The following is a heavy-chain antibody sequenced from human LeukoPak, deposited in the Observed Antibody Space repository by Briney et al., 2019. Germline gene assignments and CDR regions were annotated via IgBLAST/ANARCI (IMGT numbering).Heavy chain of an antibody. D-gene: IGHD3-10*01. CDR3: ARGGMVRGGNKEADY. Sequence: GASVKVSCKASGYTFTSYAMHWVRQAPGQRLEWMGWINAGNGNTKYSQKFQGRVTITRDTSASTAYMELSSLRSEDTAVYYCARGGMVRGGNKEADYWGQGTLVTVSS. CDR1: GYTFTSYA. J-gene: IGHJ4*02. CDR2: INAGNGNT. V-gene: IGHV1-3*01.